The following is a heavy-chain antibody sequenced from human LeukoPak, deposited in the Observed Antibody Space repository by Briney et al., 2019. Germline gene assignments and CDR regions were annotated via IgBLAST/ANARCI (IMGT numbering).Heavy chain of an antibody. D-gene: IGHD3-9*01. CDR1: AYSIRSGYF. J-gene: IGHJ5*02. CDR3: ARVLYYDVLTGYYINGWFDP. CDR2: IYHSGST. Sequence: SETLSLTCTVSAYSIRSGYFWGWIRQPPGKGLEWIASIYHSGSTYYNPSLKSRVTISVDTSKNQFYLKLTSVTAADTAVYYCARVLYYDVLTGYYINGWFDPWGQGTLVTVSS. V-gene: IGHV4-38-2*02.